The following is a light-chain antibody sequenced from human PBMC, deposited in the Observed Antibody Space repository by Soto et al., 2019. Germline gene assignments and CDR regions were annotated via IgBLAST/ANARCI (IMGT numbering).Light chain of an antibody. CDR2: VAS. CDR1: QSVSSSN. J-gene: IGKJ1*01. V-gene: IGKV3-20*01. Sequence: EIVLTQSPDTLSLSPGERATLSCRASQSVSSSNLAWYQHKPGQAPRLLIYVASRRATGIPDRFSGSGSGPEFTLTLTRLEPEDFAVYYCQQHGSGPWTFGQGTKVEIK. CDR3: QQHGSGPWT.